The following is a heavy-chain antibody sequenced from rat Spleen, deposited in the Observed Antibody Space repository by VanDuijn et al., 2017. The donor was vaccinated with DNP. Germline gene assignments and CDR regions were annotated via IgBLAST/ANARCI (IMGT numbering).Heavy chain of an antibody. CDR3: ARHPYGYFDY. D-gene: IGHD1-11*01. V-gene: IGHV5-7*01. CDR1: GFTFSNYD. J-gene: IGHJ2*01. Sequence: EVQLVESGGGLVQPGRSMKLSCAASGFTFSNYDMAWVRQAPKKGLEWVATISYDGSSTYYRDSVKGRFTISRDNAKSNLCLQRDSLRTEDTATYYGARHPYGYFDYWGQGVMVTVSS. CDR2: ISYDGSST.